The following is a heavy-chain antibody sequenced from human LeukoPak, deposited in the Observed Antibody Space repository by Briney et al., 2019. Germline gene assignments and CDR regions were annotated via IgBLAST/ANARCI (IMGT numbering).Heavy chain of an antibody. D-gene: IGHD2-2*01. V-gene: IGHV3-30*19. CDR1: GSTFSSYG. CDR2: ISYDGSNK. J-gene: IGHJ4*02. Sequence: PGGSLRLSCAASGSTFSSYGIHWVRQAPGKGLEWVAVISYDGSNKYYADSVKGRFTISRDNSKNTLYLQMNSLRAEDTAVYYCARRLSDLPFDYWGQGTLVTVSS. CDR3: ARRLSDLPFDY.